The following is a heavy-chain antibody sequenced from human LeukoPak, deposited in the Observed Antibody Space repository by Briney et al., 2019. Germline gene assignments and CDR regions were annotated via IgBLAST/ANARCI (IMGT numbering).Heavy chain of an antibody. V-gene: IGHV3-23*01. D-gene: IGHD7-27*01. CDR2: ITTGGPNT. J-gene: IGHJ4*02. Sequence: GGSLRLSCTASGFTFSSYTMSWVRQAPGKGLKWVSTITTGGPNTYYADSVKGRFTVSRDNSKNTLFLQMNSLRAEDTAVYYCAKDGGLWVSAHWGDSWGRGTLVTVSS. CDR1: GFTFSSYT. CDR3: AKDGGLWVSAHWGDS.